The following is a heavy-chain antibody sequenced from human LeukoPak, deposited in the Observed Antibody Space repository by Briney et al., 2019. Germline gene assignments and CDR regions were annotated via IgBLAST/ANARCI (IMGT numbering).Heavy chain of an antibody. CDR2: ISGSADST. V-gene: IGHV3-23*01. D-gene: IGHD3-22*01. J-gene: IGHJ1*01. Sequence: PGGSLRLSCAASGLTFSSYVMSWARQAPGKGLEWVSAISGSADSTSYASSVMGRFTISRDNSKSTLYLQMNSLRGEDTAVYYCAKPVYDTSGHEYFQHWGQGTLVTVSS. CDR1: GLTFSSYV. CDR3: AKPVYDTSGHEYFQH.